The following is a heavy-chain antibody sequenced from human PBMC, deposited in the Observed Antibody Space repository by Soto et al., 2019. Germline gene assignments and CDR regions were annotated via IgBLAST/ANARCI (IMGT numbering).Heavy chain of an antibody. V-gene: IGHV3-15*05. Sequence: EVQLVESGGGLVNPGGSTIISCAASGFNFSNAWMSWVRQVPGKGLEWVGCIKSKTDGGTADFAAPVRGRFILSRDDSKNTLYLQMNSLKTEDSAVYYCTTLPLDFWGQGTLVTVSS. CDR2: IKSKTDGGTA. J-gene: IGHJ4*02. CDR3: TTLPLDF. CDR1: GFNFSNAW.